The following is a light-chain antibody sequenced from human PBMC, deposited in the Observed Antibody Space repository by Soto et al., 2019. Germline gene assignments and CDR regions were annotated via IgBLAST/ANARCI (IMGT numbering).Light chain of an antibody. CDR1: QSISSW. CDR3: QQYNTYST. Sequence: DIQMTQSPSTLSASVGDRVIITCRASQSISSWLAWYQQKPGKAPKLLIYKASSLESGVPARFSGSGSGTEFTLTISSLQPDDFATYYCQQYNTYSTFGQGTRREIK. J-gene: IGKJ5*01. CDR2: KAS. V-gene: IGKV1-5*03.